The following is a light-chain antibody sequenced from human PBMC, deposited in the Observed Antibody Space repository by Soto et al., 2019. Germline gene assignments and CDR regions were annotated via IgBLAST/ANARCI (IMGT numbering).Light chain of an antibody. CDR3: QQYNNGWT. Sequence: DIPVTQSPSTLSASVGDRVTITCRASESIKGWLAWYQQKPGKAPKLLIYDASSLKGGVPSRFSDSGSGTEFTLTISSLQPDDFATYYCQQYNNGWTFGQGTKVEIK. CDR1: ESIKGW. CDR2: DAS. V-gene: IGKV1-5*01. J-gene: IGKJ1*01.